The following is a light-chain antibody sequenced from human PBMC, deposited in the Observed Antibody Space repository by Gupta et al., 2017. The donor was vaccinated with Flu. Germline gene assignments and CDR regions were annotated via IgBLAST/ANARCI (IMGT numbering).Light chain of an antibody. V-gene: IGLV2-11*01. J-gene: IGLJ2*01. CDR2: DVS. CDR1: RSDVGGYND. CDR3: SSYAVSYTDVV. Sequence: SALTQPSYVCGSPGQSVTISCTGTRSDVGGYNDVSWYQQHPGQAPELMVYDVSKRPSGVPDRFSGSKSGNTASLTIYRVQAEDEADYYCSSYAVSYTDVVFGGWTKLTVL.